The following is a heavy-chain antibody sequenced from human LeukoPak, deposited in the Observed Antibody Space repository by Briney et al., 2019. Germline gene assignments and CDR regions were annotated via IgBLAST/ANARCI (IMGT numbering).Heavy chain of an antibody. Sequence: GASVKASCKASGYTFTGYYMHWVRQAPGQGLEWMGWINPNSGGTNYAQKFQGRVTMTRDTSISTAYMELSRLRSDDTAVYYCASLYYYDSSGYYGNDAFDIWGQGTMVTVSS. J-gene: IGHJ3*02. CDR3: ASLYYYDSSGYYGNDAFDI. D-gene: IGHD3-22*01. CDR1: GYTFTGYY. CDR2: INPNSGGT. V-gene: IGHV1-2*02.